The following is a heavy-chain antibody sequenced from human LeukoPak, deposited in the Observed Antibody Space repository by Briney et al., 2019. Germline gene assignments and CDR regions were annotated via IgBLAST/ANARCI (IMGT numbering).Heavy chain of an antibody. CDR2: INPSGGST. J-gene: IGHJ4*02. CDR3: ARRRGGALDY. D-gene: IGHD1-26*01. V-gene: IGHV1-46*01. CDR1: GYTFTSCY. Sequence: SVKVSCKASGYTFTSCYMHWVRPAPGQGLGWMGIINPSGGSTSYAQKFQGRVTMTRDTSTSTVYMELSSLRSEDTAVYYCARRRGGALDYWGQGTLVTVSS.